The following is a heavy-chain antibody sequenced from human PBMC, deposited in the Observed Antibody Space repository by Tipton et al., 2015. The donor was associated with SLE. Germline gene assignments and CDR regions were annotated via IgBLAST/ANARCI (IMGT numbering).Heavy chain of an antibody. CDR1: GFTFRNYA. J-gene: IGHJ6*02. Sequence: SLRLSCTDSGFTFRNYAMSWVRQAPGKGLEWVAAVSAFNCDSTYYADSVKGRFTISRDNSKNTLYLQMNSLRAEDTAVYYCAKDYDWDYYYYGMDVWGQGTTVTVSS. CDR2: VSAFNCDST. CDR3: AKDYDWDYYYYGMDV. V-gene: IGHV3-23*01. D-gene: IGHD3-16*01.